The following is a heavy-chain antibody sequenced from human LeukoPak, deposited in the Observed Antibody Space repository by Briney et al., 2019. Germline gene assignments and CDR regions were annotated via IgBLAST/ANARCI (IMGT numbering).Heavy chain of an antibody. V-gene: IGHV1-69*05. J-gene: IGHJ4*02. CDR1: GGTFSSYA. CDR3: ARVDCTNGVCFVFDY. D-gene: IGHD2-8*01. CDR2: IIPIFGTA. Sequence: ASVKVSCKASGGTFSSYAISWVRQAPGQGLEWMGGIIPIFGTANYAQKFQGRVTITTGESTSTAYMELSSLRSEDTAVYYCARVDCTNGVCFVFDYWGQGTLVTVSS.